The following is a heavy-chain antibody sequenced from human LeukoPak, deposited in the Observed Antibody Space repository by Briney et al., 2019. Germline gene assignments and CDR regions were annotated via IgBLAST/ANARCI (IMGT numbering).Heavy chain of an antibody. V-gene: IGHV3-23*01. J-gene: IGHJ4*02. Sequence: GGSLRLSCAASGFTFSSYAMSWVRQAPGKGLEWVSAISGSGGSTYYADSVKGRFTISRDNSKNTLYLQMNSLRAEDTAVYYCARVTYYGSGIDYWGQGTLVTVSS. CDR1: GFTFSSYA. CDR2: ISGSGGST. D-gene: IGHD3-10*01. CDR3: ARVTYYGSGIDY.